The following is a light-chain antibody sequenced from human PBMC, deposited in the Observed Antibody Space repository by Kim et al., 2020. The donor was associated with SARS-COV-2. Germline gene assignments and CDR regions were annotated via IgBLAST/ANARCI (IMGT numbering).Light chain of an antibody. Sequence: EIVMTQSPATLSVSPGERATLSCRASQSVRRNLAWYQQKPGQAPRLLIYEASTRATGIPARFSGSGSGTEFTLTISSLQSEDFAIYYCQQYSHWTFGQGTRVDIK. CDR1: QSVRRN. CDR2: EAS. CDR3: QQYSHWT. V-gene: IGKV3-15*01. J-gene: IGKJ1*01.